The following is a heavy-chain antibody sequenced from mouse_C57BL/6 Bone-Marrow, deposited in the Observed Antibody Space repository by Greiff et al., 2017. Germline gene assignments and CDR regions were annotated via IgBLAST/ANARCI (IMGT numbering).Heavy chain of an antibody. CDR1: EYEFPSHD. J-gene: IGHJ1*03. CDR3: ARLSTASDWYFDV. CDR2: INSDGGST. V-gene: IGHV5-2*01. D-gene: IGHD1-2*01. Sequence: VQLKESGGGIVQPGESLKLSCESNEYEFPSHDMSWVRKTPEKRLELVAAINSDGGSTYYPDTMERRFIISRDNTKKTLYLQMSSLRSEDTALYYCARLSTASDWYFDVWGTGTTVTVSS.